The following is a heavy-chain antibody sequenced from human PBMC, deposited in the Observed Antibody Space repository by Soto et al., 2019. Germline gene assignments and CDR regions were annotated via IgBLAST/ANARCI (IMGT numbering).Heavy chain of an antibody. CDR3: ARDSSGWVPGSSGTSDY. J-gene: IGHJ4*02. Sequence: PGGSLRLSCAASGFTFSSYSMNCVRQAPGKGLEGVSSISSSSSYIYYADSVKGRFTISRDNAKNSLYLQMNSLRAEDTAVYYCARDSSGWVPGSSGTSDYWGQGTLVTVSS. CDR2: ISSSSSYI. D-gene: IGHD1-26*01. CDR1: GFTFSSYS. V-gene: IGHV3-21*01.